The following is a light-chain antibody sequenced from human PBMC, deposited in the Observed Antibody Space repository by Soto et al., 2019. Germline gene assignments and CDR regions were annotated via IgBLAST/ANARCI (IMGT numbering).Light chain of an antibody. CDR3: QSYDNRLTVVI. J-gene: IGLJ2*01. CDR2: DSR. V-gene: IGLV1-40*01. CDR1: SSNIGAGYD. Sequence: QSVLTQPPSVSGAPGQRVTISCTGTSSNIGAGYDVHWYRQLPGTAPKLLIYDSRNRPSGVPNRFSGSKSGTSASLAITGLQAEDEADYYCQSYDNRLTVVIFGGGTQLTVL.